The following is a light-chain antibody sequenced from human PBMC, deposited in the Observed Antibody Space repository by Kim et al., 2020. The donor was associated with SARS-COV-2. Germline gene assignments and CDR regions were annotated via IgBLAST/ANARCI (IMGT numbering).Light chain of an antibody. CDR1: KLESKY. CDR3: QAWDSTNVI. V-gene: IGLV3-1*01. CDR2: EDT. Sequence: SVSPGPTAKITCSGDKLESKYVSWYQQKPGQSPVLVMHEDTKRPSGIPERFSGSNSGHTGTLTISGTQTMDEGDYFCQAWDSTNVIFGGGTQLTVL. J-gene: IGLJ2*01.